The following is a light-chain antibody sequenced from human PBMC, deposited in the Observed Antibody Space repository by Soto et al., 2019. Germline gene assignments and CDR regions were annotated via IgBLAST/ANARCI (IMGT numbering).Light chain of an antibody. J-gene: IGKJ3*01. V-gene: IGKV3-11*01. CDR3: QQRSNWPRT. Sequence: IVLTQSPATLSLSLGERATLSCRASQSLSSYLAWYQQKPGQAPRLLIYDASNRATGIPARFSGSGSGTEFTLTISSLEPEDFAVYYCQQRSNWPRTFGPGTKVDIK. CDR1: QSLSSY. CDR2: DAS.